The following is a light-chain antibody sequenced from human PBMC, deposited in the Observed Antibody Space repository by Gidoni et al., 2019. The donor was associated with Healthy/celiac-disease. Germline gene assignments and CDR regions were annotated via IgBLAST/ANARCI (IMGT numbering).Light chain of an antibody. V-gene: IGKV3-15*01. CDR3: QQYDNWPPLT. CDR2: GAS. CDR1: QSVSSN. Sequence: IVMTQSPATLSVSLGGRATLSCWASQSVSSNLARYQQNPGQAPRLLIYGASTRANGIPARFSGSGSGTEFTLTISSLQSEDFAVYYCQQYDNWPPLTFGGGTKVEIK. J-gene: IGKJ4*01.